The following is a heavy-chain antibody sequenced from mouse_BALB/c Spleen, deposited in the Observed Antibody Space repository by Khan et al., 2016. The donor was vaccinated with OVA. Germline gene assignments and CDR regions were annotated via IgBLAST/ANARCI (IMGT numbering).Heavy chain of an antibody. CDR1: GFTFKNNG. J-gene: IGHJ1*01. V-gene: IGHV9-1*02. Sequence: LVESGPELKKPGETVKISCKASGFTFKNNGMNWVKQAPGKGLKWMGWINTYNGEPTYGHDFKGRFAITSETSASTAYLQINNLINEDMAVYFCATTSTDCYSDFWGAGTTVTVSS. CDR2: INTYNGEP. D-gene: IGHD2-1*01. CDR3: ATTSTDCYSDF.